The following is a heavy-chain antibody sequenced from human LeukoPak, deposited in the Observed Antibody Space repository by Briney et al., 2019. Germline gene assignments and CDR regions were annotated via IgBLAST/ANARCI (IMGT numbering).Heavy chain of an antibody. CDR3: AKDQEQLVQSSYNWFDP. J-gene: IGHJ5*02. Sequence: GGSLRLSCAASGFTFSSYAVSWVRQAPGKGLEWVSAISGSGGSTYYADSVKGRFTISRDNSKNTLYLQMNSLRAEDTAVYYCAKDQEQLVQSSYNWFDPWGQGTLVTVSS. CDR2: ISGSGGST. D-gene: IGHD6-13*01. V-gene: IGHV3-23*01. CDR1: GFTFSSYA.